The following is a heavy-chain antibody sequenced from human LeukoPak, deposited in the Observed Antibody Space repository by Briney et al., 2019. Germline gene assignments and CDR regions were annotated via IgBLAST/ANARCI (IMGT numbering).Heavy chain of an antibody. J-gene: IGHJ4*02. V-gene: IGHV3-23*01. CDR1: GFTFSDYA. CDR2: IRGSGDST. D-gene: IGHD3-3*01. Sequence: GGSLRLSCAASGFTFSDYAMTWVRQAPGKGLEWVSGIRGSGDSTYYADSVKGRFTISRDNSKNTLYLQMNSLRAEDTAVYYCAKDSIFGVVITEYFDYWGQGTLVTVSS. CDR3: AKDSIFGVVITEYFDY.